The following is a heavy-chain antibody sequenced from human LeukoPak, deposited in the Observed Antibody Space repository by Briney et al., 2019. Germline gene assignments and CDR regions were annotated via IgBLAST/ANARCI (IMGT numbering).Heavy chain of an antibody. CDR3: ARAMVSTWNVPIDY. D-gene: IGHD1-1*01. CDR1: GFTFSDYY. J-gene: IGHJ4*02. V-gene: IGHV3-11*01. Sequence: GGSLRLSCAASGFTFSDYYMSWVRQAPGKGLEWVAYVSDSGSTRYADSVRGRFTVSRDDAKSSLFLQMNSLRAEDTAVYYCARAMVSTWNVPIDYSGQGTLVTVFS. CDR2: VSDSGSTR.